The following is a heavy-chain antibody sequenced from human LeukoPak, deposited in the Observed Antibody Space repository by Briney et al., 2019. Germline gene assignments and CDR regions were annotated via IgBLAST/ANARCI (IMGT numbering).Heavy chain of an antibody. CDR2: IYYSGST. J-gene: IGHJ4*02. Sequence: GSLRLSCAASGFRFNTFWMSWIRQPPGKGLEWIGYIYYSGSTNYNPSLKSRVTISVDTSKNQFSLKLSSVTAADTAVYYCARASPYGSGSYYDYWGQGTLVTVSS. D-gene: IGHD3-10*01. CDR3: ARASPYGSGSYYDY. V-gene: IGHV4-59*01. CDR1: GFRFNTFW.